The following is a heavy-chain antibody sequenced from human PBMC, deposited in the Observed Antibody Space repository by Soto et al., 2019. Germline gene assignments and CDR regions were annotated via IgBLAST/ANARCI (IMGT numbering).Heavy chain of an antibody. CDR3: ASPLCGGDCYSLNLFDF. D-gene: IGHD2-21*02. J-gene: IGHJ4*02. CDR1: GGTFSSYA. CDR2: IIPIFGTA. Sequence: ASVKVSCKASGGTFSSYAISWVRQAPGQGLEWMGGIIPIFGTANYAQKFQGRVTITADESTSTAYMELSSLRSEDTAVYYCASPLCGGDCYSLNLFDFWCQGTLVTVSS. V-gene: IGHV1-69*13.